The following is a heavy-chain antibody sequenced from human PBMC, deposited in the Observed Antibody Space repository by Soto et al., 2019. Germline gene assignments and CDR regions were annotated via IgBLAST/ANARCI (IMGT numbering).Heavy chain of an antibody. J-gene: IGHJ6*02. CDR1: GYTFTSYG. CDR3: ATAVTTENYYYMDV. V-gene: IGHV1-18*04. Sequence: DSVKVSCKASGYTFTSYGISWVRQAPGQGLEWMGWISAYNGNTNYAQKLQGRVTMTTDTSTSTAYMELRSLRSDDTAVYYCATAVTTENYYYMDVWGQGTTVTVS. D-gene: IGHD4-17*01. CDR2: ISAYNGNT.